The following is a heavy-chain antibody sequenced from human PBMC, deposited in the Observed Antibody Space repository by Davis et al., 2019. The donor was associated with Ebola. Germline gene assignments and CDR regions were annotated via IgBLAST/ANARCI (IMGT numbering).Heavy chain of an antibody. CDR1: GYTFTSYD. Sequence: ASVKVSCKASGYTFTSYDINWVRQATGQGLEWMGWMNPNSGNTGYAQKFQGRVTMTRNTSISTAYMELRSLRSDDTAVYYCARVPGVVVPAATPTLFHYGMDVWGQGTTVTVSS. CDR2: MNPNSGNT. J-gene: IGHJ6*02. D-gene: IGHD2-2*01. CDR3: ARVPGVVVPAATPTLFHYGMDV. V-gene: IGHV1-8*01.